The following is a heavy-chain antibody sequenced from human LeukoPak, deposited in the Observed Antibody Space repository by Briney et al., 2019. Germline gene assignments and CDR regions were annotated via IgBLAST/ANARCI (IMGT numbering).Heavy chain of an antibody. V-gene: IGHV1-2*06. D-gene: IGHD1-20*01. CDR3: ARSPQGDSWNDY. Sequence: ASVKVSCKASGYTFTGYYMHWVRQAPGQGLEWMGRINPNSGGTNYAQKFQGRVTMTRDTSISTAYMELSRLRSDDTAVYYCARSPQGDSWNDYWGQGTLVTVSS. J-gene: IGHJ4*02. CDR2: INPNSGGT. CDR1: GYTFTGYY.